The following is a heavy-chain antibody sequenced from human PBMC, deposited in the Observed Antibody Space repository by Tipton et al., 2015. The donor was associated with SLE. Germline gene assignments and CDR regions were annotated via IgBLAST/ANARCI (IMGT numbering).Heavy chain of an antibody. Sequence: TLSLTCTVSGGSISSYYWSWIRQPPGKGLEWIGYIYYSGSTNYNPPLKSRVTISVDTSKNQFSLKLSSVTAADTAVYYCARWDYDSSGYYFDYWGQGTLVTVSS. CDR3: ARWDYDSSGYYFDY. V-gene: IGHV4-59*08. CDR2: IYYSGST. J-gene: IGHJ4*02. CDR1: GGSISSYY. D-gene: IGHD3-22*01.